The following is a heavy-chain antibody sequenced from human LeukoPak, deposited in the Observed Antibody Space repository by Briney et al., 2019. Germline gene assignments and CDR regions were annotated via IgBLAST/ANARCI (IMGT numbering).Heavy chain of an antibody. J-gene: IGHJ4*02. D-gene: IGHD1-7*01. V-gene: IGHV3-11*04. CDR3: ARDVLGTTSTDY. CDR1: GFTFSDYY. Sequence: GGSLRRSCAASGFTFSDYYMSWIRQAPGKGLEWVSYISMSGNTIYYADSVKGRFTISRDNAKNSLYLQMNSLRAEDTALYYCARDVLGTTSTDYWGQGTLVTVSS. CDR2: ISMSGNTI.